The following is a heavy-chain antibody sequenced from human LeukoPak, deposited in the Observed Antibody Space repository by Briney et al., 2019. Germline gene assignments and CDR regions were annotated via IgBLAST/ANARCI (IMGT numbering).Heavy chain of an antibody. CDR3: ARVWGERFFDY. CDR1: GYTFTGYY. V-gene: IGHV1-2*02. Sequence: ASVKVSCNTFGYTFTGYYTHWVRQAPGQGLEWMGWINPNSGGTNYAQKFQGRVTMTRDTSISTAYMELSRLRSDDTAVYYCARVWGERFFDYWGQGTLVTVSS. J-gene: IGHJ4*02. D-gene: IGHD3-16*01. CDR2: INPNSGGT.